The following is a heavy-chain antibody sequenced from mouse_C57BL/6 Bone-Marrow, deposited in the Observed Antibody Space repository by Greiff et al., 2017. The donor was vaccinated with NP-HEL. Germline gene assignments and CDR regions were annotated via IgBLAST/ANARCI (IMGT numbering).Heavy chain of an antibody. CDR3: ARGGCTYASSQDY. J-gene: IGHJ2*01. Sequence: VQLKQSGPELVKPGASVKISCKASGSSFTGSYMHWVKQSPGNILDWIGYIYPYNGVSSSNQKFKGKATLTVDTSSSTAYMELRSLTSEDSAVFFCARGGCTYASSQDYWGQGTTLTVAS. D-gene: IGHD5-1*01. CDR1: GSSFTGSY. V-gene: IGHV1-31*01. CDR2: IYPYNGVS.